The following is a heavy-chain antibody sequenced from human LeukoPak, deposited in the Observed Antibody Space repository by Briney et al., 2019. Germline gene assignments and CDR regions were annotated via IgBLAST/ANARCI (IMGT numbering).Heavy chain of an antibody. CDR1: GFTFSTYS. J-gene: IGHJ4*02. V-gene: IGHV3-48*04. CDR3: VARGGWARFDY. Sequence: QPGGSLRLSCAASGFTFSTYSMNWVRQAPGKGLEWISYITDDSTTMYYADSVKGRFTISRDNTKNSLYLQMNSLRAEDTAVYYCVARGGWARFDYWGQGTLVTVSS. D-gene: IGHD6-19*01. CDR2: ITDDSTTM.